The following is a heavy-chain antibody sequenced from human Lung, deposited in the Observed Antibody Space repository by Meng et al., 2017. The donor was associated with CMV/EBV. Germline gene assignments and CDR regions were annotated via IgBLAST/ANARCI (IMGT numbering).Heavy chain of an antibody. CDR1: GGSVSRGSYY. CDR3: ARRGYCSSTSRCPERFFDY. V-gene: IGHV4-39*01. J-gene: IGHJ4*02. Sequence: SETLSLXXTVSGGSVSRGSYYWSWIRQPPGKGLEWIGSIYYSGSTYYNPSLKSRVTISVDTSKNQFSLKLSSVTAADTAVYYCARRGYCSSTSRCPERFFDYWGQGTLVTVSS. CDR2: IYYSGST. D-gene: IGHD2-2*01.